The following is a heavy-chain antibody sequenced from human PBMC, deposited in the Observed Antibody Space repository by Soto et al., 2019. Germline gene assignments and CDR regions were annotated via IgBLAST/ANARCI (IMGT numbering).Heavy chain of an antibody. CDR3: AKGGSSSSGFDY. Sequence: GGSLRLSCAASGFTFSSYGMHWVRQAPGKGLEWVAVIWYDGSNKYYADSVKGRFTISRDNSKNTLYLQMNSLRAEDSAVYYCAKGGSSSSGFDYWGQGTLVTVSS. J-gene: IGHJ4*02. V-gene: IGHV3-33*06. CDR2: IWYDGSNK. CDR1: GFTFSSYG. D-gene: IGHD6-6*01.